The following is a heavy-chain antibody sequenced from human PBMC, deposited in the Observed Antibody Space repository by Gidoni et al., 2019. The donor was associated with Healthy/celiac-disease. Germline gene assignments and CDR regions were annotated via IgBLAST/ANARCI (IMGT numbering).Heavy chain of an antibody. J-gene: IGHJ2*01. CDR2: INHSGST. D-gene: IGHD6-19*01. CDR1: GGSFSGYY. Sequence: QVQLQPWGAGLLKPSEPLSLTCAFYGGSFSGYYWSWIRQPPGKGLEWIGEINHSGSTNYNPSLKSRVTISVDTPKNQFSLKLSSVTAADTAVYYCARGRAVAGTYWYFDLWGRGTLVTVSS. V-gene: IGHV4-34*01. CDR3: ARGRAVAGTYWYFDL.